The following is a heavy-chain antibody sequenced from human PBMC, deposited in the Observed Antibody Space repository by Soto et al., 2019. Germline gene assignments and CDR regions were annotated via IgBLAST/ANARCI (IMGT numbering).Heavy chain of an antibody. V-gene: IGHV1-46*01. CDR1: GYTFANYF. D-gene: IGHD5-18*01. J-gene: IGHJ2*01. Sequence: QVQLVQSGAEVKKPGASVKVSCKASGYTFANYFMNWVRQTPGQGLEWMGIIDPSAGSITYAQKFQGRVTMSRVTSTSTVYMELSSLRSEDTAMYYCARDHPSDTGYLDLWGRGTLVIVSS. CDR3: ARDHPSDTGYLDL. CDR2: IDPSAGSI.